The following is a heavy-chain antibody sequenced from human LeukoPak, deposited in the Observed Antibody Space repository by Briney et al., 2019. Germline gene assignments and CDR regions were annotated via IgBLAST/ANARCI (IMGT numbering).Heavy chain of an antibody. Sequence: GGSLRLSCTASGFTFSNYWMGWVRQAPGKGLEWVGNIKEDGAAIYYVDPVKGRFTISRDNAKNSLYLQMNSVRDEDTAVYYCARVVDYGWFDPWGQGTLVAVSS. V-gene: IGHV3-7*01. D-gene: IGHD3-16*01. CDR3: ARVVDYGWFDP. CDR1: GFTFSNYW. CDR2: IKEDGAAI. J-gene: IGHJ5*02.